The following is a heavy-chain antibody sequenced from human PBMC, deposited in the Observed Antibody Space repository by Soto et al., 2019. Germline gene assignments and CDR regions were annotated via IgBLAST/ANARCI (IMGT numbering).Heavy chain of an antibody. J-gene: IGHJ4*02. CDR3: ARGGERITMIVVVTATFDD. CDR2: ISAYNGNT. V-gene: IGHV1-18*01. CDR1: GYTFTSYG. Sequence: ASVKVSCKASGYTFTSYGISWVRQAPGQGLEWMGWISAYNGNTNYAQKLQGRVTMTTDTSTSTAYMELRSLRSDDTAVYYCARGGERITMIVVVTATFDDWGQGTMVTV. D-gene: IGHD3-22*01.